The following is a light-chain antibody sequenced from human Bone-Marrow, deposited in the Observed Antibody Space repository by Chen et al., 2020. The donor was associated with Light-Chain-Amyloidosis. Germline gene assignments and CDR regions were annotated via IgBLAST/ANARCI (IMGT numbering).Light chain of an antibody. CDR3: CSDAGSPLYV. CDR2: EVT. Sequence: QSALTQPASVSGAPGQSITISCTGTSSDVGSYDFVYWYQQHAGKAPKLMIYEVTKRPSGVSNRVSVSKSGNTASITISGLEGEDQADSYFCSDAGSPLYVFGTGTKFSVL. J-gene: IGLJ1*01. V-gene: IGLV2-23*02. CDR1: SSDVGSYDF.